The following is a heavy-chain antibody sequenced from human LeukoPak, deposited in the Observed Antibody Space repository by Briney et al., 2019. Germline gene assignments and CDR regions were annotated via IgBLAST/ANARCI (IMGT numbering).Heavy chain of an antibody. J-gene: IGHJ4*02. CDR3: ARGERRGPLDY. Sequence: GGSLRLSCAASGFTFKSHWMHWARHSPGKGLVWVSRLSTDSTRENYADSVKGRFTVSRDNAKNTLYLQLNSLRVDDTAVYYCARGERRGPLDYWGQGTLVTVSS. D-gene: IGHD1-1*01. CDR2: LSTDSTRE. CDR1: GFTFKSHW. V-gene: IGHV3-74*01.